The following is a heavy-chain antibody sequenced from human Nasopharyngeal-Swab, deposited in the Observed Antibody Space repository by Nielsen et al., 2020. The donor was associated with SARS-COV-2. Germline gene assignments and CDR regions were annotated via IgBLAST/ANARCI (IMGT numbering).Heavy chain of an antibody. Sequence: GESLKISCAASGFTFSSYWMSWVRQAPGKGLEWVANIKQDGSEKYYVDSVKGRFTISRDNAKNSLYLQMNSLRAEDTAVYYCAREGYCSGGSCYENHGMAVWGKGTRSPSPQ. D-gene: IGHD2-15*01. V-gene: IGHV3-7*03. J-gene: IGHJ6*04. CDR3: AREGYCSGGSCYENHGMAV. CDR1: GFTFSSYW. CDR2: IKQDGSEK.